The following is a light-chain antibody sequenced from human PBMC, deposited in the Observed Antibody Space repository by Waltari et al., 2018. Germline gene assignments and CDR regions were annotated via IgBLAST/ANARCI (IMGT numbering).Light chain of an antibody. CDR3: QVWDGDSDHRV. V-gene: IGLV3-21*04. CDR1: TIGGRT. Sequence: SYVLTQPPSVSVAPGKTARITWWGDTIGGRTVHRYQQKEGQAPVLVIYYDSDRPSGIPGRFSGSNSGNTATLTSSRVEAGDEADYYCQVWDGDSDHRVFGGGTKLTVL. CDR2: YDS. J-gene: IGLJ2*01.